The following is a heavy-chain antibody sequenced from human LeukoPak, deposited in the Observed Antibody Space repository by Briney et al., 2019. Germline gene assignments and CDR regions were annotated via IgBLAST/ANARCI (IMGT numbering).Heavy chain of an antibody. Sequence: ASVKVSCKASGGTFSSYAISWVRQAPGQRLEWMGGIIPICGTANYAQKFQGRVTITADESTSTAYMELSSLRSEDTAVYYCARETSGWYLVWGKGTTVTVSS. CDR1: GGTFSSYA. CDR2: IIPICGTA. V-gene: IGHV1-69*13. CDR3: ARETSGWYLV. D-gene: IGHD6-19*01. J-gene: IGHJ6*04.